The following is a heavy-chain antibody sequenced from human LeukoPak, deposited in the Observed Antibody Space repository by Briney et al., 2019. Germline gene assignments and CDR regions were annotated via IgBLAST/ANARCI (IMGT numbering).Heavy chain of an antibody. D-gene: IGHD2-2*02. J-gene: IGHJ6*02. V-gene: IGHV4-59*01. CDR1: GGSISSYY. CDR3: ARDAGYCSSTSCYSYYYYGMDV. CDR2: IYYSGSP. Sequence: SETLSLTCTVSGGSISSYYWSWIRQPPGKGLEWIGYIYYSGSPNYNPSLKSRVTISVDTSKNQFSLKLSSVTAADTAVYYCARDAGYCSSTSCYSYYYYGMDVWGQGTTVTVSS.